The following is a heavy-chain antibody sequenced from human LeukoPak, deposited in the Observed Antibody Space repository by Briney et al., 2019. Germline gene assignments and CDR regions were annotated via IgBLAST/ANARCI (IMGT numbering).Heavy chain of an antibody. CDR2: IYTSGRT. J-gene: IGHJ3*02. D-gene: IGHD3-3*01. CDR3: ARDGGDYDFWSGYYQLGNAFDI. Sequence: SETLSLTCTVSGGSISSYYWSWIRQPAGKGLEWIGRIYTSGRTNYNPSLKSRVTISVDTSKNQFSLKLSSVTAADTAVYYCARDGGDYDFWSGYYQLGNAFDIWGQGTMVTVSS. CDR1: GGSISSYY. V-gene: IGHV4-4*07.